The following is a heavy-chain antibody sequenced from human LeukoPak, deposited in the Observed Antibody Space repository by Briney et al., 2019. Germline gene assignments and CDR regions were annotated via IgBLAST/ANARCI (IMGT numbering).Heavy chain of an antibody. D-gene: IGHD5-12*01. CDR2: ISSSSTSR. J-gene: IGHJ4*02. CDR1: GFTFSGYS. CDR3: ARGSGGYDPLDFDF. Sequence: PGGSLRLSCAASGFTFSGYSMNWVRQAPGKGLEWILYISSSSTSRYYADSVKDRFTISRDNAKKSLYLQMNSLRPEDAAVYYCARGSGGYDPLDFDFWGQGILVTVAS. V-gene: IGHV3-48*04.